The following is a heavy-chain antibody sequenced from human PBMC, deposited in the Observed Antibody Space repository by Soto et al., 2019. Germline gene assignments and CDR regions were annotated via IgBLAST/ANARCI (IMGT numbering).Heavy chain of an antibody. CDR2: IKHSGST. CDR3: ARRALSGYVIYYYYGMDV. CDR1: GGSFSGYY. Sequence: LSLTFAVYGGSFSGYYWTWIRHPPGKGLEWIGEIKHSGSTNYNPSLNSRVTISVKTSKNRFSLKLSSVTAADTAGYYCARRALSGYVIYYYYGMDVWGQGTTVTVSS. J-gene: IGHJ6*02. D-gene: IGHD5-12*01. V-gene: IGHV4-34*01.